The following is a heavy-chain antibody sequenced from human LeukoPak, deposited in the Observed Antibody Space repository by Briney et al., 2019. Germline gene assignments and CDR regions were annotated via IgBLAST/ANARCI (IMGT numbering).Heavy chain of an antibody. CDR2: ISRSGSTI. J-gene: IGHJ4*02. CDR3: ATRGYSGYGQSFFDY. V-gene: IGHV3-48*03. D-gene: IGHD5-12*01. Sequence: SGGSLRLSCAASGFTFSSYEMNWVRQAPGKGLEWVSYISRSGSTIYYADSVKGRFTISRDNSKNTLYLQMNSLRAEDTAVYYCATRGYSGYGQSFFDYWGQGTLVTVSS. CDR1: GFTFSSYE.